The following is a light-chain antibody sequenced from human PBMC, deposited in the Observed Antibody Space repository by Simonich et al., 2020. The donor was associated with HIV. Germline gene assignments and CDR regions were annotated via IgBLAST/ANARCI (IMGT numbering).Light chain of an antibody. CDR1: QSISSY. CDR3: QQSYSTPRT. J-gene: IGKJ2*01. CDR2: AAS. Sequence: DIQMTQSPSSLSASVGDRVTITCRASQSISSYLNWYQQKPGKAPKLLIYAASSFQSGVPSRFSGSGSGTDFTLTISSLQPEDFATYSCQQSYSTPRTFGQGTKLEIK. V-gene: IGKV1-39*01.